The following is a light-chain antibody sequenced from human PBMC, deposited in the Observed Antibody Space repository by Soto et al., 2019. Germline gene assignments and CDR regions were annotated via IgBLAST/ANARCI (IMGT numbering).Light chain of an antibody. CDR2: KAS. V-gene: IGKV1-5*03. J-gene: IGKJ1*01. CDR3: QQYHSYPWT. Sequence: DLQMTQSPSTLSASVGDRVTITCRASQSVSSWLAWYQQKPGKAPKLLIHKASSLESGVPSRFSGSGSETEFTLTISSLQPDDFATYFCQQYHSYPWTFGQGTKVEIK. CDR1: QSVSSW.